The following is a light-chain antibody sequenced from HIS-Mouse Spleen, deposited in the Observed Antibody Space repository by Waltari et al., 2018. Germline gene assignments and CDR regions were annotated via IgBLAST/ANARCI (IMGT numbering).Light chain of an antibody. J-gene: IGLJ3*02. V-gene: IGLV2-23*01. CDR3: CSYAGSSTWV. CDR2: EGS. CDR1: SSDVGRYNL. Sequence: QSALTQPASVFGSPGQSITISCTGTSSDVGRYNLVSWYQQHPGQAPKLMIYEGSKRPSGVSNRFSGSKSGNTASLTISGLQAEDEADYYCCSYAGSSTWVFGGGTKLTVL.